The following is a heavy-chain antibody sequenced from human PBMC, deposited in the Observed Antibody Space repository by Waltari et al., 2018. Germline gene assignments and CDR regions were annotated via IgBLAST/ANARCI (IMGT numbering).Heavy chain of an antibody. Sequence: QVQLQQWGAGLLKPSETLSLTCAVYGGSFSGYYWSWIRQPPGKGLEWIGEINHRGSTTYNPSRKSLVTISVDTSKNQFSLKLSSVTAADTSVYYCARLYRRFRSQNAFDIWGQGTMVTVSS. CDR3: ARLYRRFRSQNAFDI. CDR2: INHRGST. CDR1: GGSFSGYY. D-gene: IGHD3-3*01. J-gene: IGHJ3*02. V-gene: IGHV4-34*01.